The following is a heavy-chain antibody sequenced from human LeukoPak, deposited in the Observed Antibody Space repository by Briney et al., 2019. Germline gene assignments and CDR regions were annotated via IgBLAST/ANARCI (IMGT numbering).Heavy chain of an antibody. CDR3: AKVKALDAVASYFDY. D-gene: IGHD1-1*01. Sequence: GGSLTLSCAASGFVFSTYAMGWVRQAPGKGLGWVSAISSSGDNTYYADSVKGQFTISRDNSKNTLDLQMNSLRAEDTAMYHCAKVKALDAVASYFDYWGQGTLVTVSS. CDR1: GFVFSTYA. V-gene: IGHV3-23*01. CDR2: ISSSGDNT. J-gene: IGHJ4*02.